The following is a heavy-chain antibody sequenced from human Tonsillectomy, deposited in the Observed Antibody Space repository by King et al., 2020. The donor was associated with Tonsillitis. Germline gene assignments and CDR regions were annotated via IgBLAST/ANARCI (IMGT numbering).Heavy chain of an antibody. CDR1: GYPLTELS. Sequence: VQLVQSGAEVKKPGASVKVSCKVSGYPLTELSMHWVRQVPGQGLEWMGNFDPEDGKTIYAETFQGRVTMTEDTSADTAYMELSSLRSDDTAVYFCATECGGGIYMACGDYYCMDVWGQGTTVTVSS. D-gene: IGHD2-21*01. V-gene: IGHV1-24*01. CDR3: ATECGGGIYMACGDYYCMDV. CDR2: FDPEDGKT. J-gene: IGHJ6*02.